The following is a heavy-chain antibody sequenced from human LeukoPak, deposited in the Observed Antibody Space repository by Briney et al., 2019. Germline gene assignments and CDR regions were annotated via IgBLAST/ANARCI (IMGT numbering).Heavy chain of an antibody. J-gene: IGHJ4*02. CDR2: IYYSGST. D-gene: IGHD1-26*01. CDR1: GGSISSGGYY. V-gene: IGHV4-31*03. CDR3: AREDPQVGFFDY. Sequence: SQTLSLTCTVSGGSISSGGYYWSWIRQHPGKGLEWIGYIYYSGSTYYNPSLKSRVTISVDTSKNQFSLKLSSVTAADTAVYYCAREDPQVGFFDYWGQGTLVTASS.